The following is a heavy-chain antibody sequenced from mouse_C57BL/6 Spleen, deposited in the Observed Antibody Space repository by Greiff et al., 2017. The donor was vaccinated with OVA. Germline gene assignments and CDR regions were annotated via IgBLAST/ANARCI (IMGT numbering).Heavy chain of an antibody. V-gene: IGHV5-16*01. Sequence: DVHLVESEGGLVQPGSSMKLSCTASGFTFSDYYMAWVRQVPEKGLEWVANINYDGSSTYYLDSLKSRFIISRDNAKNILYLQMSSLKSEDTATYYCARSYYGSYWYFDVWGTGTTVTVSS. CDR2: INYDGSST. CDR3: ARSYYGSYWYFDV. CDR1: GFTFSDYY. J-gene: IGHJ1*03. D-gene: IGHD1-1*01.